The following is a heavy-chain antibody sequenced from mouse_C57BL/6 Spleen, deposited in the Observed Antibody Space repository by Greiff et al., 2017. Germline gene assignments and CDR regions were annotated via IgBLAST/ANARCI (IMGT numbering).Heavy chain of an antibody. J-gene: IGHJ1*03. Sequence: EVKLVESGPGLVKPSQSLSLTCTVTGYSITSGYDWHWIRHFPGNKLEWMGYISYSGSTNYNPSLKSRISITHDTSKNHFFLKLNSVTTEDTATYYCARDDYGWYFDVWGTGTTVTVAS. CDR2: ISYSGST. CDR3: ARDDYGWYFDV. CDR1: GYSITSGYD. D-gene: IGHD2-4*01. V-gene: IGHV3-1*01.